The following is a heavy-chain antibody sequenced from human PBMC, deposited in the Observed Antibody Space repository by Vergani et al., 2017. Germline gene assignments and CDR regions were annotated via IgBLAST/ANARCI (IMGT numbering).Heavy chain of an antibody. Sequence: QVQLVESGGGLVKPGGSLRLSCAASGFTFSSYGMHWVRQAPGKGLEWVAVISYDGSNKYYADSVKGRFTISRDNSKNTLYLQMNSLRAEDTAVYYCAKSDYSGGGSSGYYYYGMDVWGQGTTVTVSS. CDR1: GFTFSSYG. CDR2: ISYDGSNK. D-gene: IGHD1-26*01. J-gene: IGHJ6*02. CDR3: AKSDYSGGGSSGYYYYGMDV. V-gene: IGHV3-30*18.